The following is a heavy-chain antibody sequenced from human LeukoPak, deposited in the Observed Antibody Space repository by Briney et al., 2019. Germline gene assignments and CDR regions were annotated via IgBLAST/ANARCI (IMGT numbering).Heavy chain of an antibody. D-gene: IGHD1-26*01. J-gene: IGHJ4*02. CDR1: GYSITSGFF. V-gene: IGHV4-38-2*02. Sequence: TSETLSLTCTVSGYSITSGFFWGWIRQPPGQGLEWIGSISHSGMTYHNPSLKSRVPMSVDTSKNQFSLELSSVTAADTAVYYCTRRISSGSYSDYWGQGSLVTVSS. CDR2: ISHSGMT. CDR3: TRRISSGSYSDY.